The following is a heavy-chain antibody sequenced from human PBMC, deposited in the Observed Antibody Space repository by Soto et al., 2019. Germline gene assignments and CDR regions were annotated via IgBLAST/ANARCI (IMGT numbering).Heavy chain of an antibody. J-gene: IGHJ6*02. V-gene: IGHV3-53*04. CDR1: GFTVSSNY. D-gene: IGHD3-22*01. Sequence: EVQLVESGGGLVQPGGSLRLSCAASGFTVSSNYMSWVRQAPGKGLEWVSVIYSGGSTYYADSVKGRFTISRHNSKNTLYLQMNSLRAEDTTVYYCARVAADRSGYWAYYYYGMDVWGQGTTVTVSS. CDR2: IYSGGST. CDR3: ARVAADRSGYWAYYYYGMDV.